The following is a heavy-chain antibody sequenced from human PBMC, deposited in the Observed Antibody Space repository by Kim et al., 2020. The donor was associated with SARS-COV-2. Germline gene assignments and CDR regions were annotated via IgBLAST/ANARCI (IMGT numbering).Heavy chain of an antibody. D-gene: IGHD3-3*01. CDR3: ARERFSGYDFWSGHPIDY. V-gene: IGHV4-34*01. Sequence: SETLSLTCAVYGGSFSGYYWSWIRQPPGKGLEWIGEINHSGSTNYNPSLKSRVTISVDTSKNQFSLKLSSVTAADTAVYYCARERFSGYDFWSGHPIDY. CDR2: INHSGST. J-gene: IGHJ4*01. CDR1: GGSFSGYY.